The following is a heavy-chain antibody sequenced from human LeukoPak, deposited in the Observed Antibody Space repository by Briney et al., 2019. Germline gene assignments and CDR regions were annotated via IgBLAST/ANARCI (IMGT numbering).Heavy chain of an antibody. J-gene: IGHJ3*02. Sequence: GGSLRLSCAASGFTFTSYSMNWVRQAPGKGLEWVSSISSSSSYIYYADSVKGRFTISRDNAKNSLYLQMNSLRAEDTAVYYCARDTVRYYYDSSGYTRLDDAFDIGGQGTMVTVSS. CDR1: GFTFTSYS. D-gene: IGHD3-22*01. CDR3: ARDTVRYYYDSSGYTRLDDAFDI. CDR2: ISSSSSYI. V-gene: IGHV3-21*01.